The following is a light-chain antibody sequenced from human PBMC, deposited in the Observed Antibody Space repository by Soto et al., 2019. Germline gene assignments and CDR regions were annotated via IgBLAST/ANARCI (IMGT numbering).Light chain of an antibody. V-gene: IGLV2-14*01. CDR2: DVS. CDR1: SSDVGGYNY. Sequence: QSVLTQPASVSGSPGQSITISCTGTSSDVGGYNYVSWYQQHPGKAPKLMIYDVSNRPSGVSNRFSGSKSGNTASLTISGLQAGDEADYYCSSYTSSTRVFGGGTQLPVL. CDR3: SSYTSSTRV. J-gene: IGLJ3*02.